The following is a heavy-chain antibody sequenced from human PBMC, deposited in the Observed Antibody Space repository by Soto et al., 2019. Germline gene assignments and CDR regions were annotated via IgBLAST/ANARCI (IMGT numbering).Heavy chain of an antibody. CDR1: GYTFNKHW. J-gene: IGHJ3*01. CDR2: VYPSDSDT. Sequence: PGESLKISCETSGYTFNKHWIGWVRHLPGRGLEWVGIVYPSDSDTIYSPSFQGQVTVSADKSISTAYLQWSSLRASDSGMYYFARARQPLGNEAFDDWGHGTMVTVS. CDR3: ARARQPLGNEAFDD. V-gene: IGHV5-51*01.